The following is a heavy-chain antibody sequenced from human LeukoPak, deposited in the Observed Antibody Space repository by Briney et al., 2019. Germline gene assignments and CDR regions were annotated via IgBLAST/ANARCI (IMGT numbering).Heavy chain of an antibody. CDR1: GYIFTNSW. CDR3: ATESYGSGRN. D-gene: IGHD3-10*01. J-gene: IGHJ4*02. Sequence: GEFLKISCKGSGYIFTNSWIGWVRQMPGKGLEWMGFISPGNSDTRYSPSFQGQVTISADKSISTAYLQWSSLKASDTAMYYCATESYGSGRNWGQGTLVTVSS. CDR2: ISPGNSDT. V-gene: IGHV5-51*01.